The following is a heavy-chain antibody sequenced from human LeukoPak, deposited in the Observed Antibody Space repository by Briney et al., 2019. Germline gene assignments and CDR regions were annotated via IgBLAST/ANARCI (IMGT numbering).Heavy chain of an antibody. CDR3: ARAWGSGSYYNLHFDY. CDR2: IYYSGST. J-gene: IGHJ4*02. D-gene: IGHD3-10*01. Sequence: PSETLSLTCTVSGGSISSSSYYWGWIRQPPGKGLEWIGSIYYSGSTYYNPSLKSRVTISVDTSKNQFSLKLSSVTAADTAVYYCARAWGSGSYYNLHFDYWGQGTLVTVSS. V-gene: IGHV4-39*07. CDR1: GGSISSSSYY.